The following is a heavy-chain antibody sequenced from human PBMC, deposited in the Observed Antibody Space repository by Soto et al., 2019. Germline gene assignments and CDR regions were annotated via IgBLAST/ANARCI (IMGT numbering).Heavy chain of an antibody. D-gene: IGHD3-3*02. V-gene: IGHV4-61*08. CDR3: TRGGHFYECMI. Sequence: QVQLQESGPGLVKPSETLSLTCTVSDGSVSSYGYYWTWVRQAPGKGLEWIGYIAYNGGTSYNPSLRRRVTISVDTSKSQFALDLSFATAADTALYYCTRGGHFYECMIWGQGTLVTVSS. J-gene: IGHJ4*02. CDR1: DGSVSSYGYY. CDR2: IAYNGGT.